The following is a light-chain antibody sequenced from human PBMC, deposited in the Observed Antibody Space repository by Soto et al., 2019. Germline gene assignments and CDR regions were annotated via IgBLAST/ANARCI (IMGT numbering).Light chain of an antibody. CDR2: EVS. J-gene: IGLJ2*01. CDR3: CSYAGSSTFDVV. Sequence: QSVLTQPASVSGSPGQSITISCTGTRNDVGTYNLISWYQHHPGKPPKLMIYEVSRRPSGVSNRFSGSKSGNSASLTISGLQAEDEADYYCCSYAGSSTFDVVFGGGTKLTVL. V-gene: IGLV2-23*02. CDR1: RNDVGTYNL.